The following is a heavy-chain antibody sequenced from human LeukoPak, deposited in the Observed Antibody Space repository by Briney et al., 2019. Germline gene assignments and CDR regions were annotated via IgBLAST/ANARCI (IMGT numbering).Heavy chain of an antibody. CDR3: VMVRDDGNSNY. J-gene: IGHJ4*02. CDR2: ISNSGGDT. CDR1: GFTFSTYA. Sequence: PGGSLRLSCAASGFTFSTYAMSWVRQAPGKGLEWVSGISNSGGDTYYADSVKGRFTISRDNSKNTLFLQMNSLKTEDTAVYYCVMVRDDGNSNYWGQGTLVTVSS. V-gene: IGHV3-23*01. D-gene: IGHD3-10*01.